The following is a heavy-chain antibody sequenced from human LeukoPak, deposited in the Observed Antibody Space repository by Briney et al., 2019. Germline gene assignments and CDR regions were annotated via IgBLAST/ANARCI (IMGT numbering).Heavy chain of an antibody. CDR3: ARDPGIAAAGTDY. Sequence: GGSLRLSCAASGFTFNNFGMHWVRQAPGKGLEWVSSISSSSSYIYYADSVKGRFTISRDNAKNSLYLQMNSLRAEDTAVYYCARDPGIAAAGTDYWGQGTLVTVSS. CDR1: GFTFNNFG. J-gene: IGHJ4*02. D-gene: IGHD6-13*01. CDR2: ISSSSSYI. V-gene: IGHV3-21*01.